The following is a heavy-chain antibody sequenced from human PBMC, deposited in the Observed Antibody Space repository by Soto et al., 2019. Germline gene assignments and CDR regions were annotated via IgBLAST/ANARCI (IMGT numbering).Heavy chain of an antibody. CDR3: AKGQGNWNDGDGFDI. D-gene: IGHD1-1*01. Sequence: EVQLVESGGGLVQPGRSLRLSCAASGFTFDDYGMHWVRQAPGKGLEWVSGISWNSGSIGYADSVKGRFTISRDNARNSLYLQMNSRRAEDTALYYCAKGQGNWNDGDGFDIWGQGTTVTVSS. CDR2: ISWNSGSI. CDR1: GFTFDDYG. J-gene: IGHJ3*02. V-gene: IGHV3-9*01.